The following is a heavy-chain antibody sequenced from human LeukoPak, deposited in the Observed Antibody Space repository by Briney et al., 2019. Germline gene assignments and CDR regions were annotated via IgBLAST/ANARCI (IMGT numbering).Heavy chain of an antibody. V-gene: IGHV4-59*01. J-gene: IGHJ1*01. Sequence: SETLSLTCTVSDGPISTYYWSWIRQSPGKGLEWAGYIHNSGSTNYNPSLKSRVTISVDTSKNQFSLKLSSVTAADTAVYYCASALTTLEYFQHWGRGTLVTVSS. CDR2: IHNSGST. CDR1: DGPISTYY. CDR3: ASALTTLEYFQH. D-gene: IGHD4-17*01.